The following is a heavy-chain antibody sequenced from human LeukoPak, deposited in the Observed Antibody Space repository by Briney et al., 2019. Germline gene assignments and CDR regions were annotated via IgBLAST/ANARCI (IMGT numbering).Heavy chain of an antibody. J-gene: IGHJ4*02. CDR2: ISGSGGST. V-gene: IGHV3-23*01. D-gene: IGHD3-10*01. CDR1: GFTFSSYA. Sequence: GGSLRLSCTASGFTFSSYAMSWVRQAPGKGLERVSAISGSGGSTYYADSVKGRFTISRDNSKNTLYLQMNSLRAEDTAVYYCAKDYRFGELLNPPYFDYWGQGTLVTVSS. CDR3: AKDYRFGELLNPPYFDY.